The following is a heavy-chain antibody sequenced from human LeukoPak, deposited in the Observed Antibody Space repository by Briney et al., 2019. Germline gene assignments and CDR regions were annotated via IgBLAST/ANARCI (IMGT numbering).Heavy chain of an antibody. V-gene: IGHV3-21*01. CDR3: ARDGIVGGQY. Sequence: PGGSLRLSCAASGFTFSRYSMNWVRQAPGKGLEWVSSISISSNYIYYTDSVKGRCTISRDNGKNSLYLQMNSLRAEDTAVYYCARDGIVGGQYWGQGTLVTVSS. CDR2: ISISSNYI. CDR1: GFTFSRYS. D-gene: IGHD2-21*01. J-gene: IGHJ4*02.